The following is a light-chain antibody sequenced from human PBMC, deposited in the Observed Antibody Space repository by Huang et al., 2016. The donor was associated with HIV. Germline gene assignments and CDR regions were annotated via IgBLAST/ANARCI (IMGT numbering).Light chain of an antibody. Sequence: DIQMTQSPSSVSASAGDRVTITCRASQPINTWLAWYQQKPGKAQKLLIYAASSLQSGVPSRFSGSGSGTDFTLTISSLQPEDFAFYYCQQAKSYPLTFGGGTKVEIK. CDR3: QQAKSYPLT. CDR2: AAS. CDR1: QPINTW. J-gene: IGKJ4*01. V-gene: IGKV1-12*01.